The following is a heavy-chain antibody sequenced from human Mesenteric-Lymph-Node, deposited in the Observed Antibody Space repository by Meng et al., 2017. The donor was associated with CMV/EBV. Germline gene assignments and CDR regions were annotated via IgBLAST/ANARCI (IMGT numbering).Heavy chain of an antibody. CDR3: ARRSGTYSIKYLDY. D-gene: IGHD1-26*01. CDR1: GGSVSSSLYY. Sequence: SGGSVSSSLYYWGWIRQPPGKGLEWIGSIYYSGSTYYNASLKSRVTISVDTSKNQFSLRLNSVTAADTAVYYCARRSGTYSIKYLDYWGQGTLVTVSS. J-gene: IGHJ4*02. CDR2: IYYSGST. V-gene: IGHV4-39*01.